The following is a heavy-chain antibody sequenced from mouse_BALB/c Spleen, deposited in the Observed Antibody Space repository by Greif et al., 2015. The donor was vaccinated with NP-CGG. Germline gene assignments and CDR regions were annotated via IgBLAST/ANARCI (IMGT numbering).Heavy chain of an antibody. CDR3: ARPGDYYRYDEGAWFAY. J-gene: IGHJ3*01. D-gene: IGHD2-14*01. Sequence: EVQLVESGGGLVKPGGSLKLSCAASGFTFSSYAMSWVRQTPEKRLEWVATISSGGSYTYYPDSVKGRFTISRDNAKNALYLEMSSLRSEGTAMYYCARPGDYYRYDEGAWFAYWGQGTLVTVSA. CDR2: ISSGGSYT. CDR1: GFTFSSYA. V-gene: IGHV5-9-3*01.